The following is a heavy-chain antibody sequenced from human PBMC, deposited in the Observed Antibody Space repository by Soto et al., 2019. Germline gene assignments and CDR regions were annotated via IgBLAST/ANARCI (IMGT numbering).Heavy chain of an antibody. Sequence: SEPLSLTCTFSVGSISSSSYDWGVVLQAPGKVLEGIGSIYYSGSTYYNPSLKSRVTISVDTSKNQFSLKLSSVTAADTAVYYCARGARVYDYIWVTEGKYNWFDTWGQGTLVTVSS. D-gene: IGHD3-16*01. CDR3: ARGARVYDYIWVTEGKYNWFDT. CDR2: IYYSGST. CDR1: VGSISSSSYD. V-gene: IGHV4-39*01. J-gene: IGHJ5*02.